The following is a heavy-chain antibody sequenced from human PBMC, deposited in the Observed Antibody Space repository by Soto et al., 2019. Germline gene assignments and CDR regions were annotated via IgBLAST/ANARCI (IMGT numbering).Heavy chain of an antibody. CDR2: ISYSGSA. V-gene: IGHV4-61*01. CDR1: GGSVSSDYYN. CDR3: ARDQVGIWDY. Sequence: SETLSLTCTVSGGSVSSDYYNWTWIRQPPGKGLEWIGDISYSGSANYNPSLKSRVTISLDTSMDQFSLKLSSMTAADTAVYYCARDQVGIWDYWGRGTLVTVSS. J-gene: IGHJ4*02. D-gene: IGHD1-20*01.